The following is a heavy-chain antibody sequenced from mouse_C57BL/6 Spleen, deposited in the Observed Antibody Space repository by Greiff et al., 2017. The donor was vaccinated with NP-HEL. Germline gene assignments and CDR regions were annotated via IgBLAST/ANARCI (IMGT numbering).Heavy chain of an antibody. V-gene: IGHV1-82*01. CDR3: ARSFYDGYYVGFAY. Sequence: VKLMESGPELVKPGASVKISCKASGYAFSSSWMNWVKQRPGKGLEWIGRIYPGDGDTNYNGKFKGKATLTADKSSSTAYMQLSSLTSEDSAVYFCARSFYDGYYVGFAYWGQGTLVTVSA. J-gene: IGHJ3*01. CDR1: GYAFSSSW. D-gene: IGHD2-3*01. CDR2: IYPGDGDT.